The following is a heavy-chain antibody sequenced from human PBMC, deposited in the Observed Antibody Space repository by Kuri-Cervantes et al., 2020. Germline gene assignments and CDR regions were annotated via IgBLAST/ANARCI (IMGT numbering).Heavy chain of an antibody. CDR2: IGTAGDT. CDR3: AKDVYGSGSSYYFDY. CDR1: GFTFSNYD. V-gene: IGHV3-13*01. D-gene: IGHD3-10*01. J-gene: IGHJ4*02. Sequence: GESLKISCAASGFTFSNYDMHWVRQSTGKGKGLEWVSAIGTAGDTYYSGSVKGRFTISRDNSKNTLYLQMNSLRAEDTAVYYCAKDVYGSGSSYYFDYWGQGTLVTVSS.